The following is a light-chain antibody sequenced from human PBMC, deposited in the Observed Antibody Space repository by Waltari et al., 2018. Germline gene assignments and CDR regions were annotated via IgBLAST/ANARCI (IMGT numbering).Light chain of an antibody. J-gene: IGKJ1*01. V-gene: IGKV1-5*03. CDR1: QSISNW. CDR2: TAS. Sequence: DIQMTQSPSTLSASVGDRVTIICRASQSISNWLAWYQQKPGKAPKLLIYTASTLESGVPSRFSGSGSGTEFTLTISSLQPDDFATYYCQEYNSFSRTFGQETKVEVK. CDR3: QEYNSFSRT.